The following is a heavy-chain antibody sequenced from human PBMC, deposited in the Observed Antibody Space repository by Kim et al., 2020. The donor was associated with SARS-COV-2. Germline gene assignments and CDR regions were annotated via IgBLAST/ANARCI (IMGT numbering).Heavy chain of an antibody. J-gene: IGHJ6*02. CDR3: ARGAIWGFHYGMDV. Sequence: SETLSLTCAVYVGSFSNYYWSWIRQPPGKGLEWIGEINHSGSTNYNPSLKSRVTISVDTSKNQFSLKLNSVTAADTAVYYCARGAIWGFHYGMDVWGQGTTVTVSS. CDR1: VGSFSNYY. D-gene: IGHD7-27*01. V-gene: IGHV4-34*01. CDR2: INHSGST.